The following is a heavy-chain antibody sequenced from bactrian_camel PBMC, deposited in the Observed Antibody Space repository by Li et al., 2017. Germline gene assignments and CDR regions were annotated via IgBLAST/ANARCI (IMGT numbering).Heavy chain of an antibody. CDR1: GLTAGSYA. CDR2: IDNNGNT. CDR3: AARSSYYSSTYYSEDWPTYNY. J-gene: IGHJ4*01. D-gene: IGHD2*01. Sequence: HVQLVESGGGLVQPGGSLRLSCTVSGLTAGSYAMGWFRQAPGKGLDWVSTIDNNGNTYNANSVKGRFIISQDNAENLVYLQMDSLKPEDTALYYCAARSSYYSSTYYSEDWPTYNYWGQGTQVTVS. V-gene: IGHV3S9*01.